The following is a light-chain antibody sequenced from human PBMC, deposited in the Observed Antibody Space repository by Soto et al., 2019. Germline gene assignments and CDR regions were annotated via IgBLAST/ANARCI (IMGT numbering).Light chain of an antibody. J-gene: IGLJ1*01. Sequence: QSVLTQPASVSGSPGQSITISCTGTSNDIGGYNYVSWYQQQPGKAPKFMIYDVTNRPLGVSNRFSGSKSGNTASLTISGLQAEDEADYYCCSYTTSNTRQIVFGTGTKVTVL. CDR2: DVT. V-gene: IGLV2-14*01. CDR3: CSYTTSNTRQIV. CDR1: SNDIGGYNY.